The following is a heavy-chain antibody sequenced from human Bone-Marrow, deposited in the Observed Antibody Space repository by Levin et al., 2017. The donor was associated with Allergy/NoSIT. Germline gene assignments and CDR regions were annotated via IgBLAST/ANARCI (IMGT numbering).Heavy chain of an antibody. Sequence: SGGSLRLSCIASGFDFSVYAMSWVRRAPGKGLEWVSSITLASGVKSYVDSAKGRFTISRDNSKNTLYLQMNSLRAEDTAVYHCARQGSNNWYHLDSWGQGSLVTVSS. CDR2: ITLASGVK. D-gene: IGHD1-20*01. V-gene: IGHV3-21*01. CDR3: ARQGSNNWYHLDS. J-gene: IGHJ4*02. CDR1: GFDFSVYA.